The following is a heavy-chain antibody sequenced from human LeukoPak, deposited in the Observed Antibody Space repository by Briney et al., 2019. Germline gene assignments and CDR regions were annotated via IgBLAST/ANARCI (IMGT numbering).Heavy chain of an antibody. D-gene: IGHD2-21*01. CDR1: GFIFSSHG. CDR3: AKARSYCGGDCSLYAFDI. CDR2: IRYDGGNK. Sequence: GGSLRLSCAASGFIFSSHGMHWVRQAPGKGLEWVAFIRYDGGNKYYADSVKGRLTISRDNSKNTLYLQMNSLRAEDTAVYYCAKARSYCGGDCSLYAFDIWGQGTMVTVSS. J-gene: IGHJ3*02. V-gene: IGHV3-30*02.